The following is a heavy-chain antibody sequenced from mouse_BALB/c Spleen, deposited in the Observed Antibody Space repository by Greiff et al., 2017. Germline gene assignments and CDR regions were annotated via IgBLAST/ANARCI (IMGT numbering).Heavy chain of an antibody. CDR1: GFTFSSFG. D-gene: IGHD4-1*01. CDR2: ISSGSSTI. CDR3: AREDRWDYFDY. Sequence: VKLVESGGGLVQPGGSRKLSCAASGFTFSSFGMHWVRQAPEKGLEWVAYISSGSSTIYYADTVKGRFTISRDNPKNTLFLQMTSLRSEDTAMYYCAREDRWDYFDYWGQGTTLTVSS. J-gene: IGHJ2*01. V-gene: IGHV5-17*02.